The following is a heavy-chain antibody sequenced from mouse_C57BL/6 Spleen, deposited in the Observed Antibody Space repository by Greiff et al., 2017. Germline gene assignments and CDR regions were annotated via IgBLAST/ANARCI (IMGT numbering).Heavy chain of an antibody. CDR2: IDPSDSYT. V-gene: IGHV1-50*01. Sequence: QVQLQQPGAELVKPGASVKLSCKASGYTFTSYWMQWVKQRPGQGLEWIGEIDPSDSYTNYNQKFKGKATLTVVTSSSTAYMQISSLTSVDSAVYYCASGGGSSDQYYFDYWGQGTTLTVSS. CDR1: GYTFTSYW. J-gene: IGHJ2*01. CDR3: ASGGGSSDQYYFDY. D-gene: IGHD1-1*01.